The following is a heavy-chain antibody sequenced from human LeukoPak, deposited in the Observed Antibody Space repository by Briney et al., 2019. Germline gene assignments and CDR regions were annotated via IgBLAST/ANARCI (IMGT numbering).Heavy chain of an antibody. J-gene: IGHJ5*02. CDR1: GGSISSYY. CDR2: IYYSGST. D-gene: IGHD5-12*01. V-gene: IGHV4-59*12. CDR3: ARRGYSGYGRNWFDP. Sequence: PSETLSLTCTVSGGSISSYYWSWIRQPPGKGLEWIGYIYYSGSTNYNPSLKSRVTISVDTSKNQFSLKLSSVTAADTAVYYCARRGYSGYGRNWFDPWGQGTLVTVSS.